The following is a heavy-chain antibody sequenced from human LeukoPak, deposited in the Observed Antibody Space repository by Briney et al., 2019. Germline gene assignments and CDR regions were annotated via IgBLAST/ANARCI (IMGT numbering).Heavy chain of an antibody. CDR3: ARRLVTTDYYYYMDV. J-gene: IGHJ6*03. V-gene: IGHV3-53*01. D-gene: IGHD4-17*01. CDR1: GFTVSSNY. Sequence: GGSLRLSCAASGFTVSSNYMSWVRQAPGKGLEWVSVIYSGGSTYYADSVKGRFTISSDNSTNTMYLQMNSLRAENTAVYYCARRLVTTDYYYYMDVWGKGTTVTVSS. CDR2: IYSGGST.